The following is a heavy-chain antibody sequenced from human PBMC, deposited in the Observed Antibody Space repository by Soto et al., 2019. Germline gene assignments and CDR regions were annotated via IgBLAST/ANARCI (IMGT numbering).Heavy chain of an antibody. CDR3: AREVRATSPP. Sequence: GGSLTLSCAASGFTFSTYWMSWVRQAPGKGPEWVASIKQDGSEKYYMDSVKGRFTISKDNAKNSLYLQMNSLRVEETAVYYWAREVRATSPPWGKGSRVTVSS. J-gene: IGHJ5*02. CDR1: GFTFSTYW. CDR2: IKQDGSEK. D-gene: IGHD1-26*01. V-gene: IGHV3-7*01.